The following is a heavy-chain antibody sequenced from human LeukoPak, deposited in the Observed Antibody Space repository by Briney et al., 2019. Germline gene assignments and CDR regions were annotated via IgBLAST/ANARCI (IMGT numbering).Heavy chain of an antibody. CDR1: GFTFDDYA. D-gene: IGHD6-19*01. V-gene: IGHV3-43*02. CDR3: ARESESSGWYDY. Sequence: GGSLRLSCAASGFTFDDYAMHWVCQAPGKGLEWVSLIGGDGADTYYVDSVKGRFTISRDNSKNSLYLQMNSLRSDDTALYYCARESESSGWYDYWGQGTLVTVSS. J-gene: IGHJ4*02. CDR2: IGGDGADT.